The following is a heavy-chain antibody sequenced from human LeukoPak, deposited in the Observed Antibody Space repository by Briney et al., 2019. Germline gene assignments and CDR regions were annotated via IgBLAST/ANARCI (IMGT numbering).Heavy chain of an antibody. Sequence: GASVKVSCKASGYTFTSYGISWVRQAPGQGLEWMGWISAYNGNTNYAQKLQGRVTMTTDTSTSTAYVELRSLRSDDTAVYYCARDRGDSGSGWYPSPSGYWGQGTLVTVSS. V-gene: IGHV1-18*01. CDR3: ARDRGDSGSGWYPSPSGY. J-gene: IGHJ4*02. CDR1: GYTFTSYG. CDR2: ISAYNGNT. D-gene: IGHD6-19*01.